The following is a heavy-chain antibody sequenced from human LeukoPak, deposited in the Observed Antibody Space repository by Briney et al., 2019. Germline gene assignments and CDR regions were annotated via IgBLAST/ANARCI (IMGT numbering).Heavy chain of an antibody. D-gene: IGHD4-23*01. CDR1: GFTFSRYS. CDR2: ISSSSSYI. Sequence: GGSLRLSCAASGFTFSRYSMNWVRQAPGKGLDRVSSISSSSSYIYYADSVKGRFTISRDNAKNSLYLQMNSLRAEDTAVYYCARDPDFFYGSNVGVYYYGMDVWGQGTTVTVSS. J-gene: IGHJ6*02. CDR3: ARDPDFFYGSNVGVYYYGMDV. V-gene: IGHV3-21*01.